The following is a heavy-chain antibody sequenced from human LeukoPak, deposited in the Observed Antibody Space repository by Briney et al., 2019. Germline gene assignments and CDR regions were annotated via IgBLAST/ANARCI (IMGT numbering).Heavy chain of an antibody. CDR2: ISLTGET. CDR1: GGSIRSTNW. J-gene: IGHJ4*02. Sequence: PSQTLSLTRGVSGGSIRSTNWWSWVRQPPGQGLEWIGEISLTGETNYSPSLNGRVTMSLDGSRNQLSLTLTSVTAADTAIYYCSRESGAFCPFGYWGQGTLVIVPP. D-gene: IGHD1-26*01. CDR3: SRESGAFCPFGY. V-gene: IGHV4-4*02.